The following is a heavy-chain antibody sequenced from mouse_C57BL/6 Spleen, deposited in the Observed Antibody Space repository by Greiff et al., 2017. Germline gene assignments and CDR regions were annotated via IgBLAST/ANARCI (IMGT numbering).Heavy chain of an antibody. CDR1: GFTFSSYA. D-gene: IGHD3-2*02. J-gene: IGHJ3*01. V-gene: IGHV5-4*01. CDR2: ISDGGSYT. Sequence: DVKLQESGGGLVKPGGSLKLSCAASGFTFSSYAMSWVRQTPEKRLEWVATISDGGSYTYYPDNVKGRFTISRDNAKNNLYLQMSHLKSEDTAMYYCAREETAQAWFAYWGQGTLVTVSA. CDR3: AREETAQAWFAY.